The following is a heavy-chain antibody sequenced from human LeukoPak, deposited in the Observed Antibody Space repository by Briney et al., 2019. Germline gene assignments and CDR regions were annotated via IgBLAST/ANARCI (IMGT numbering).Heavy chain of an antibody. CDR3: ARHHDNYYDSRRAFDI. J-gene: IGHJ3*02. CDR2: IYPGDSDT. D-gene: IGHD3-22*01. Sequence: GASLKISCKGSGYSFTSYWIGWVRQMPGKGLEWMGIIYPGDSDTRYSPSFQGQVTISADKSISTAYLQWSSLKASDTAMYYCARHHDNYYDSRRAFDIWGQGTMVTVSS. V-gene: IGHV5-51*01. CDR1: GYSFTSYW.